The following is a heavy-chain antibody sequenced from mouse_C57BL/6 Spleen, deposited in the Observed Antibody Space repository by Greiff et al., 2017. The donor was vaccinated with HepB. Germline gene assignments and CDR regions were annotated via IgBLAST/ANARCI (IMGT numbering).Heavy chain of an antibody. CDR3: AREDYYGSSYEGAMDY. V-gene: IGHV1-82*01. CDR2: IYPGDGDT. J-gene: IGHJ4*01. D-gene: IGHD1-1*01. Sequence: VMLVESGPELVKPGASVKISCKASGYAFSSSWMNWVKQRPGKGLEWIGRIYPGDGDTNYNGKFKGKATLTADKSSSTAYMQLSSLTSEDSAVYFWAREDYYGSSYEGAMDYWGQGTSVTVSS. CDR1: GYAFSSSW.